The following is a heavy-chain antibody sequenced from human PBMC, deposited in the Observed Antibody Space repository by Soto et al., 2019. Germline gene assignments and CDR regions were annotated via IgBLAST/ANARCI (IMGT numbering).Heavy chain of an antibody. CDR3: ARREGRSFSWFDP. CDR1: GHSVSSGICY. D-gene: IGHD1-26*01. Sequence: DTVCFTLNVPGHSVSSGICYLSWFRRLPGKGVEWIGYIHYSGHPNYNPCLKTRVTISVDASKNQFSLKLSSVTAADTAVYYCARREGRSFSWFDPGGKGTLVTVSS. V-gene: IGHV4-61*01. J-gene: IGHJ5*02. CDR2: IHYSGHP.